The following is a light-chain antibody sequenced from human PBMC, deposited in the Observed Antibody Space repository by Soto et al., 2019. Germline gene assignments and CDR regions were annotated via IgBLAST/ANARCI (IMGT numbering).Light chain of an antibody. CDR3: QQYSSFPFS. Sequence: DIQMTQSPSSLSASVGDRVTITCRATDYVSSGLAWYQQRPGKAPKSLIYAASTLQRGVPARFSGSGSGTTFTLTISSLQPEDFATYYCQQYSSFPFSFGPGTTVDIK. CDR2: AAS. J-gene: IGKJ3*01. V-gene: IGKV1D-16*01. CDR1: DYVSSG.